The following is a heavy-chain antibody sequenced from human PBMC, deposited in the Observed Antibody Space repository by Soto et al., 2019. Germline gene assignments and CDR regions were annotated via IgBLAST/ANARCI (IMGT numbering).Heavy chain of an antibody. CDR1: GFTFSSYA. J-gene: IGHJ4*02. Sequence: QVQLVESGGGVVQPERSLRLSCAASGFTFSSYAMHWVRQATAKGLELVAVISYDGSNKYYADSVKGRFTISRDNSKNDLYLQMNTLRAADMGVYYCDCLALGSRCLIDYGGQGTLVTVSS. D-gene: IGHD6-13*01. CDR3: DCLALGSRCLIDY. CDR2: ISYDGSNK. V-gene: IGHV3-30-3*01.